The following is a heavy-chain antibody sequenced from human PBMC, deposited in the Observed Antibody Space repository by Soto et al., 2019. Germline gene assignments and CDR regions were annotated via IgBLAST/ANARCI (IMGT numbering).Heavy chain of an antibody. CDR3: ARGQQLVRYYYYYGMDV. D-gene: IGHD6-6*01. V-gene: IGHV1-18*01. CDR2: ISAYNGNT. CDR1: GYTFTSYG. Sequence: QVQLVQSGAEVKKPGASVKVSCKASGYTFTSYGISWVRQAPGQGLEWMGWISAYNGNTNYAQKLQGRVTMTTDTSTSTAYMELRSLRSDYTAVYYCARGQQLVRYYYYYGMDVWGQGTTVTVSS. J-gene: IGHJ6*02.